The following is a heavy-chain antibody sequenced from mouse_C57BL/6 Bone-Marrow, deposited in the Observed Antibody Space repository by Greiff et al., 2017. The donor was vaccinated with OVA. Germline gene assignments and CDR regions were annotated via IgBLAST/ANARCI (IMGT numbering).Heavy chain of an antibody. CDR2: INPSTGGT. CDR1: GYSFTGYY. J-gene: IGHJ2*01. CDR3: ARWLLLDY. Sequence: VQLKQSGPELVKPGASVKISCKASGYSFTGYYMNWVKQSPEKSLEWIGEINPSTGGTTYNQKFKAKATLTVDKSSSTAYMQLKSLTSEDSAVYYCARWLLLDYWGQGTTLTVSS. V-gene: IGHV1-42*01. D-gene: IGHD2-3*01.